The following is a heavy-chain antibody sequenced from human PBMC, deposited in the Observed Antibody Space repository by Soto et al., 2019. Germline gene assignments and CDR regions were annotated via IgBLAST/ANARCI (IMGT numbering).Heavy chain of an antibody. V-gene: IGHV1-46*03. Sequence: GASVKVSCKGSGYTFTSYYMHWVRQAPGQGLEWMGIINPSGGSTSYAQKFQGRVTMTRDTSTSTVYMELSSLRSEDTAVYYCARGGSSGYDYDDDYYYYYMDVWGKGTTVTVSS. D-gene: IGHD5-12*01. J-gene: IGHJ6*03. CDR2: INPSGGST. CDR1: GYTFTSYY. CDR3: ARGGSSGYDYDDDYYYYYMDV.